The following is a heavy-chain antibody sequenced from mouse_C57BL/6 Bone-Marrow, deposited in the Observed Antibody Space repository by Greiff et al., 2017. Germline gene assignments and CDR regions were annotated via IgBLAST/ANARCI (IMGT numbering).Heavy chain of an antibody. J-gene: IGHJ3*01. CDR3: ARGKVYYYGPGFAY. Sequence: EVQLQQSGPELVKPGASVKISCKASGYTFTDYYMNWVKQSHGKSLEWIGDINPNNGGTSYNQKFKGKATLTVDKSSSTAYMELRSLTSEDSAVYYCARGKVYYYGPGFAYWGRGTLVTVSA. CDR1: GYTFTDYY. D-gene: IGHD1-1*01. V-gene: IGHV1-26*01. CDR2: INPNNGGT.